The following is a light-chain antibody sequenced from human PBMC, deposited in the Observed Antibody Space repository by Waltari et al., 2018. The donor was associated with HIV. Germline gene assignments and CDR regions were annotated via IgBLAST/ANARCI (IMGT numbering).Light chain of an antibody. CDR3: QHYDTLPLT. CDR2: HAS. CDR1: QDISNY. Sequence: DIQMTQSPSSLSASVGDRVTITCQASQDISNYLNWYQQKPGKAPKLLIYHASNLETGVPSRFSGSGSGTDFTFTISSLQPEDIATYFCQHYDTLPLTFGGGTKVEIK. V-gene: IGKV1-33*01. J-gene: IGKJ4*01.